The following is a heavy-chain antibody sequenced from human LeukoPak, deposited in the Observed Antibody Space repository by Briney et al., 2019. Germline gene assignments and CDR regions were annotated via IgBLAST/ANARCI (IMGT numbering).Heavy chain of an antibody. Sequence: PGGSLRLSCAASGFTLSSYAMSWVRQAPGKGLEWVSAISGSGGSTYYADSVKGRFTISRDNSKNTLYLQMNSLRAEDTAVYYCAKDYYYDSRGYAFDIWGQGTMVTVSS. CDR1: GFTLSSYA. J-gene: IGHJ3*02. V-gene: IGHV3-23*01. CDR2: ISGSGGST. CDR3: AKDYYYDSRGYAFDI. D-gene: IGHD3-22*01.